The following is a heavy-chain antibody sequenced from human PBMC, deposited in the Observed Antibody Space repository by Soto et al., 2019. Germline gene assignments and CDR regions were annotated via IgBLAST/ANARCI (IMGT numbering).Heavy chain of an antibody. J-gene: IGHJ4*02. CDR3: AREQIGYCTNGVCRSPYHFDY. CDR1: GGSISSYY. V-gene: IGHV4-59*01. CDR2: IYYSGST. D-gene: IGHD2-8*01. Sequence: NPSETLSLTCTVSGGSISSYYWSWIRQPPGKGLEWIGYIYYSGSTNYNPSLKSRVTISVDTSKNQFSLKLSSVTAADTAVYYCAREQIGYCTNGVCRSPYHFDYWGQGTLVTVSS.